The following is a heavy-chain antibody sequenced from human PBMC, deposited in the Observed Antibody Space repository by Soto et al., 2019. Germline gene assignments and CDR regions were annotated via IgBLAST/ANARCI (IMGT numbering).Heavy chain of an antibody. CDR3: AHRAGLQGNWDGGYFDS. D-gene: IGHD1-1*01. CDR2: IYWDDDN. V-gene: IGHV2-5*02. Sequence: QITLKESGPTRVKHTQTLTLTCVFSGFSLSTSGVGVGCIRQPPGKTLEWLTFIYWDDDNRYSPSLKHRLSVTKETSKNQVALTMNKMDPVDTATYFCAHRAGLQGNWDGGYFDSWGQGTRVTVSS. J-gene: IGHJ4*02. CDR1: GFSLSTSGVG.